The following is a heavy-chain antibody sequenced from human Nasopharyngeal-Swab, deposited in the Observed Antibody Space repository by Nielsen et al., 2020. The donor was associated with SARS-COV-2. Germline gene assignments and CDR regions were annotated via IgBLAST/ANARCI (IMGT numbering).Heavy chain of an antibody. CDR1: GGSFSGYY. CDR3: ARWTTVTTRLDY. CDR2: INHSGST. D-gene: IGHD4-17*01. Sequence: SETPSLTCAVYGGSFSGYYWSWIRQPPGKGLEWIGEINHSGSTNYNPSLKSRVTISVDTSKNQFSLKLSSVTAADTAVYYCARWTTVTTRLDYWGQGTLVTVSS. V-gene: IGHV4-34*01. J-gene: IGHJ4*02.